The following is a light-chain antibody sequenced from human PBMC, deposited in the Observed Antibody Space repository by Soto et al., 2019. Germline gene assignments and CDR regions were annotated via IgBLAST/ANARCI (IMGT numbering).Light chain of an antibody. Sequence: EIALTQSPVTLSLSPRETATLSCRASQSVRNQLAWYQQKPGQAPRLLIYDASRRVTGIPPRFSGSGSGTDFTLTLSSIEPEDFAVYYCQPRAGSSTFGQGTRLEIK. CDR1: QSVRNQ. V-gene: IGKV3-11*01. CDR3: QPRAGSST. J-gene: IGKJ5*01. CDR2: DAS.